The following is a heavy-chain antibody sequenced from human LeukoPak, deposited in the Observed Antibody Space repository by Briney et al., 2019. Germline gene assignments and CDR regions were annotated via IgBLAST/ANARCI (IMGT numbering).Heavy chain of an antibody. CDR1: GGTFSSYA. J-gene: IGHJ4*02. CDR2: IIPIFGTA. D-gene: IGHD3-10*01. V-gene: IGHV1-69*13. Sequence: SVKVSCKASGGTFSSYAISWVRQAPGQGLEWMGGIIPIFGTANYAQKFQGRVTITADESTSTAYMELSSLRSEDTAVYYCARFYYGSGSYWIHFDYWGQGTLVTVSS. CDR3: ARFYYGSGSYWIHFDY.